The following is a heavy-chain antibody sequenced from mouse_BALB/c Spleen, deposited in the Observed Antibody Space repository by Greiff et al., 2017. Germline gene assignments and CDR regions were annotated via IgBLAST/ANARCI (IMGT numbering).Heavy chain of an antibody. CDR1: GFTFSSYT. CDR2: ISNGGGST. Sequence: EVKLMESGGGLVQPGGSLKLSCAASGFTFSSYTMSWVRQTPEKRLEWVAYISNGGGSTYYPDTVKGRFTISRDNAKNTLYLQMSSLKSEDTAMYYCARSYGNSSWFAYWGQGTLVTVSA. V-gene: IGHV5-12-2*01. J-gene: IGHJ3*01. CDR3: ARSYGNSSWFAY. D-gene: IGHD2-1*01.